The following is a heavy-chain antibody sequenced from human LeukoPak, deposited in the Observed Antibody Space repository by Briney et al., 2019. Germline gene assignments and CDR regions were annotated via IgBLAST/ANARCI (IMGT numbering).Heavy chain of an antibody. D-gene: IGHD2-15*01. CDR3: ARGGSCSGGNCKYTRKEIDY. V-gene: IGHV3-48*03. Sequence: GGSLRLSCAASGFTFSSYEMNWVRQAPGKGLEGVSYISSSGSTIYYADSVKGRFTISRDNAKNTLYLQMNSLRVEDTAIYYCARGGSCSGGNCKYTRKEIDYWGQGTLVTVSS. CDR1: GFTFSSYE. J-gene: IGHJ4*02. CDR2: ISSSGSTI.